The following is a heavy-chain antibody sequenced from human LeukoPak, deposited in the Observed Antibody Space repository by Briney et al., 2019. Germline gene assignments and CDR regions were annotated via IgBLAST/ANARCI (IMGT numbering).Heavy chain of an antibody. Sequence: GGSLRLSCAASGFTFSSYSMNWVRQAPGKGLEWVSSISSSSSYIYYADSVKGRSTISRDNAKNSLYLQMNSLRAEDTTVYYCARDGPLLWFGESSHFDYWGQGTLVTVSS. CDR2: ISSSSSYI. J-gene: IGHJ4*02. D-gene: IGHD3-10*01. CDR1: GFTFSSYS. CDR3: ARDGPLLWFGESSHFDY. V-gene: IGHV3-21*01.